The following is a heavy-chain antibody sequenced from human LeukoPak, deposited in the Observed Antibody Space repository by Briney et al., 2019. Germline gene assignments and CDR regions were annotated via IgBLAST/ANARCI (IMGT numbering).Heavy chain of an antibody. Sequence: GGSLRLSCAASGFTFSNYAMHWVRQAPGKGLEWVAVISYDGSNKSYADSVKGRFTLSRDNSKNTLYLQMNSLRPEDTAVYYCARDLPYYGDYGFDYWGQGTLVTVSS. CDR2: ISYDGSNK. CDR3: ARDLPYYGDYGFDY. V-gene: IGHV3-30*01. J-gene: IGHJ4*02. D-gene: IGHD4-17*01. CDR1: GFTFSNYA.